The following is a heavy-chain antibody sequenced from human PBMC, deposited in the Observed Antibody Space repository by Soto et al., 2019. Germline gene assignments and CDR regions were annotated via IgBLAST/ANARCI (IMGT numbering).Heavy chain of an antibody. CDR1: GGSISSGGYY. J-gene: IGHJ4*02. V-gene: IGHV4-31*03. CDR3: ARDDSGFSGSHYIDYFNY. Sequence: SETLSLACTVSGGSISSGGYYWSWIRQHPGKGLEWIGYIYYTGNTYYSPSLESRVTFTRDTSAGTVYMQLSSLTSEDTAVYYCARDDSGFSGSHYIDYFNYWGQGALVTVSS. CDR2: IYYTGNT. D-gene: IGHD1-26*01.